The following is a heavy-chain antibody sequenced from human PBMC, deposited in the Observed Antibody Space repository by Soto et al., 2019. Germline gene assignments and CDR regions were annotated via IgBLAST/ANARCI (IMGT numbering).Heavy chain of an antibody. Sequence: SQTLSLTYTVSYGSVSNGSYYWSWIRKPPGKGLEWIGYIYYSGSTNYNPSLKSRVTISVDTSKNQFSLKLSSVTAADTAVYYCASANYYDSSGYYVRGFVDYWGQGTLVTVSS. D-gene: IGHD3-22*01. CDR3: ASANYYDSSGYYVRGFVDY. V-gene: IGHV4-61*01. J-gene: IGHJ4*02. CDR1: YGSVSNGSYY. CDR2: IYYSGST.